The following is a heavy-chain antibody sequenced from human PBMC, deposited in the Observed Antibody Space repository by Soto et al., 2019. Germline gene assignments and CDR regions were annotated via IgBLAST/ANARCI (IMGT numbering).Heavy chain of an antibody. V-gene: IGHV3-74*01. CDR2: INSDGSTI. D-gene: IGHD3-22*01. CDR3: ARDYDDSGYDY. Sequence: GGSLRLSCAASGFTFGPFWMHWVRQAPGKGLVWLSHINSDGSTIVYADSVKGRFTISRDNAKNKLYLQMNSLRAEDTAVYYCARDYDDSGYDYWGQGTLVTVSS. J-gene: IGHJ4*02. CDR1: GFTFGPFW.